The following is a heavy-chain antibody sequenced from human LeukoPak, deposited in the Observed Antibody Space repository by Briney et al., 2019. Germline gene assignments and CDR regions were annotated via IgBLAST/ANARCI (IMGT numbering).Heavy chain of an antibody. D-gene: IGHD3-22*01. CDR2: ISSSSYI. CDR3: ARDLKRRVYYDSSGSDDAFDI. J-gene: IGHJ3*02. V-gene: IGHV3-21*01. Sequence: GGSLRLSCAASGFTFSSYSMNWVRQAPGKGLEWVSSISSSSYIYYADSVKGRFTISRDNAKNSLYLQMNSLRAEDTAVYYCARDLKRRVYYDSSGSDDAFDIWGQGTMVTVSS. CDR1: GFTFSSYS.